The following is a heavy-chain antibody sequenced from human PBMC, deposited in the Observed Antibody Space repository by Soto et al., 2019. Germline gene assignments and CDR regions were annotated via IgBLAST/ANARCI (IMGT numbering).Heavy chain of an antibody. CDR3: ARSSSSWGVSDAFDI. J-gene: IGHJ3*02. D-gene: IGHD6-13*01. Sequence: SETLSLTCTVSGGSISSGSYYWGWIRQPPGKGLEWIGSIYYRGSSYYNPSLKSRVTMSEGTSKNQFSLKLSSVTAADTAVYYCARSSSSWGVSDAFDIWGQGTKVTVSS. V-gene: IGHV4-39*01. CDR1: GGSISSGSYY. CDR2: IYYRGSS.